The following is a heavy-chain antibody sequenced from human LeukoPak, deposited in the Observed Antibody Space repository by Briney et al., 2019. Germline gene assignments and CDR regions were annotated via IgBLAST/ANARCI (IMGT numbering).Heavy chain of an antibody. CDR2: IYYSGST. CDR3: ARLIHDYGDYEITFYFDS. D-gene: IGHD4-17*01. J-gene: IGHJ4*02. V-gene: IGHV4-39*01. Sequence: SETLSLTCTVSGGSISSSSYYWGWIRQPPGKGLEWFGSIYYSGSTYYNPSLKSRVTISVDTSKNQFSLKLSSVTAADTAVYYCARLIHDYGDYEITFYFDSWGQGTLVTVSS. CDR1: GGSISSSSYY.